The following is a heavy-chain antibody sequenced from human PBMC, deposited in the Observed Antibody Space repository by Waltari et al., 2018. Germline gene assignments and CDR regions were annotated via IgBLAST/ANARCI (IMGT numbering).Heavy chain of an antibody. CDR2: INWKGDKV. CDR3: ARGGDSSWPR. V-gene: IGHV3-20*04. J-gene: IGHJ4*02. Sequence: VESGGGVIRPGGSLRLSREASGVTFDDYGMSWVRQGPGKGLEWIAGINWKGDKVAYGDAVRGRFIISRDNAKNLLYLQMNTVGLDDTALYYCARGGDSSWPRWGQGTLVTVSA. D-gene: IGHD3-22*01. CDR1: GVTFDDYG.